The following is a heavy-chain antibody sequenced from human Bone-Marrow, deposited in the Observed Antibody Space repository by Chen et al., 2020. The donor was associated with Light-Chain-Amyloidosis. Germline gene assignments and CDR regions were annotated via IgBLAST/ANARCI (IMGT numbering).Heavy chain of an antibody. CDR3: ARRRDGYNFDY. J-gene: IGHJ4*02. CDR1: GYTFPNYW. V-gene: IGHV5-51*01. CDR2: IYPDDSDA. D-gene: IGHD5-12*01. Sequence: EVQLEQSGPDVKKPGESLKFSCKGSGYTFPNYWIGWVRQVPGKGLEWMGVIYPDDSDARYSPSFEGQVTISADKSITTAYLQWRSLKASDTAMYYCARRRDGYNFDYWGQGTLVTVSS.